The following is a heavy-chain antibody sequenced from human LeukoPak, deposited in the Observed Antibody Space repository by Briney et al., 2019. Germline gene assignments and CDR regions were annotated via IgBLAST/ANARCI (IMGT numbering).Heavy chain of an antibody. V-gene: IGHV3-7*01. CDR1: GFTFSKSW. Sequence: GGSLRLSCAASGFTFSKSWMSWVRQAPGKGLEWVANIKQDGSEKYYVDSVKGRFTISRDNAKNSLYLQMNSLRAEDTAVYYCAREVAAAGTYYYYYMDVWGKGTTVTVSS. CDR2: IKQDGSEK. J-gene: IGHJ6*03. CDR3: AREVAAAGTYYYYYMDV. D-gene: IGHD6-13*01.